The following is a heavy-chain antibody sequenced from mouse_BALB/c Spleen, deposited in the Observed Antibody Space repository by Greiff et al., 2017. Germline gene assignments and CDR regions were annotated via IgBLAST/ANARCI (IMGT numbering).Heavy chain of an antibody. CDR1: GFTFSSYT. J-gene: IGHJ4*01. V-gene: IGHV5-12-2*01. CDR3: ARHTTATAMDY. Sequence: EVMLVESGGGLVQPGGSLKLSCAASGFTFSSYTMSWVRQTPEKRLEWVAYISNGGGSTYYPDTVKGRFTISRDNAKNTLYLQMSSLKSEDTAMYYCARHTTATAMDYWGQGTSVTVSS. CDR2: ISNGGGST. D-gene: IGHD1-2*01.